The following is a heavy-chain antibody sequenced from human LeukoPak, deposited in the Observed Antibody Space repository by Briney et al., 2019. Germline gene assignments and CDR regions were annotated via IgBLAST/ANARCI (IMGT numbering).Heavy chain of an antibody. J-gene: IGHJ4*02. CDR3: ARPGYSGYIIGYYFDY. D-gene: IGHD5-12*01. V-gene: IGHV3-21*06. Sequence: GGSLRLSCAAFGFTFRSYTMNWVRQAPGKGLEGVSTISSSGSYIYYADSLKGRFTISRDNAKNSLYLQMNSLRAEDTAVYYCARPGYSGYIIGYYFDYWGQGTLVTVSS. CDR2: ISSSGSYI. CDR1: GFTFRSYT.